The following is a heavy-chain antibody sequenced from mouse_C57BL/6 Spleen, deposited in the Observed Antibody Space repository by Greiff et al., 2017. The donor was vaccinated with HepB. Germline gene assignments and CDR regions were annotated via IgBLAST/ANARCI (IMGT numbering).Heavy chain of an antibody. V-gene: IGHV14-1*01. D-gene: IGHD2-2*01. Sequence: EVQLQQSGAELVRPGASVKLSCTASGFNIKDYYMHWVKQRPEQGLEWIGRIDTEDGDTEYAPKFQGKATMTAGTSSNTDYLQLSSLTYEATAVYYCSTSTMVTTVYFDYWGQGTTLTVSS. CDR1: GFNIKDYY. CDR2: IDTEDGDT. J-gene: IGHJ2*01. CDR3: STSTMVTTVYFDY.